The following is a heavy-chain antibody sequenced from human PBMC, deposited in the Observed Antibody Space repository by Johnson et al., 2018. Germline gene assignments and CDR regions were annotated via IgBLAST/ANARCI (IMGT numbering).Heavy chain of an antibody. CDR2: ISSSSSYI. CDR3: AKEVDGMDV. J-gene: IGHJ6*02. CDR1: GFTFSSYS. V-gene: IGHV3-21*04. Sequence: VQLVQSGGGLVKPGGSLRLSCAASGFTFSSYSMNWVRQAPGKGLEWVSSISSSSSYIYYADSVKGRFTISRNNSKNTRYLQMDSLRAEYPAVYYCAKEVDGMDVWGQGTTVTVSS.